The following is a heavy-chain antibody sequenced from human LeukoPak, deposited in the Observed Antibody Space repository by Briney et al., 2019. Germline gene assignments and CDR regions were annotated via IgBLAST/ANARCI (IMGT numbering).Heavy chain of an antibody. V-gene: IGHV4-59*12. CDR1: GGSISSYY. CDR2: IYYSGNT. Sequence: SETLSHTCTVSGGSISSYYWSWIRQPPEKGLEFIGYIYYSGNTNYNPSLKSRVTISVDTSKNQFSLKLSSVTAADTAVYYCARIDTSGYNGYSFDYWGQGTLVTVSS. D-gene: IGHD3-22*01. J-gene: IGHJ4*02. CDR3: ARIDTSGYNGYSFDY.